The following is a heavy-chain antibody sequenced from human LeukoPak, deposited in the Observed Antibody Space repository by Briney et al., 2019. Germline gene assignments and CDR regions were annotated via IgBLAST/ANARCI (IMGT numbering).Heavy chain of an antibody. CDR3: ARGVWLARDY. Sequence: SETLSLTCTISGDSISTYYWSWTRQSPGKGLEWIGDVNLSGSTNYNPSLNYNPSLKSRVSISIDTSKNQFSLKLSSVTAADTAVYYCARGVWLARDYWGQGTLDTVSS. CDR1: GDSISTYY. J-gene: IGHJ4*02. D-gene: IGHD6-19*01. CDR2: VNLSGST. V-gene: IGHV4-59*01.